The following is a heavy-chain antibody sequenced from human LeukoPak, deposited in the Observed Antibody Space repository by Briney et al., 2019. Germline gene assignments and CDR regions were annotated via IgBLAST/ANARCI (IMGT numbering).Heavy chain of an antibody. CDR3: ARSRPVYCSGGSCYPDY. CDR2: MNPNSGQT. J-gene: IGHJ4*02. V-gene: IGHV1-8*01. Sequence: ASVKVSCKASGYTFTSYDINWVRQATGQGLEWMGWMNPNSGQTGYAQKFQGRVTMTRNTSISTAYMELSSLRSEDTAVYYCARSRPVYCSGGSCYPDYWGQGTLVTVSS. CDR1: GYTFTSYD. D-gene: IGHD2-15*01.